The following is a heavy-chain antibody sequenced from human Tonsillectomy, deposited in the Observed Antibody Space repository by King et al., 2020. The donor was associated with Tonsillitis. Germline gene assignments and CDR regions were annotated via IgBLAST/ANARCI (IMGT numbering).Heavy chain of an antibody. J-gene: IGHJ4*02. CDR2: FSGSGGNT. CDR1: GFTFSNYA. V-gene: IGHV3-23*04. CDR3: AKGQRNYVWGSYRLSYFDY. Sequence: VQLVESGGGLVQPGGSLRLSCAASGFTFSNYAMSWVRQAPGKGLEWVSTFSGSGGNTFYADSVKGRFTISRDNSKNTLYLQMNSLRAEDTALYYCAKGQRNYVWGSYRLSYFDYWGQGTLVTVSS. D-gene: IGHD3-16*02.